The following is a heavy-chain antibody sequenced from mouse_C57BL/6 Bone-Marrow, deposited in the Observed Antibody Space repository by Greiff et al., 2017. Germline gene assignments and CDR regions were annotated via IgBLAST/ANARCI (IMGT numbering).Heavy chain of an antibody. CDR2: IWGVGST. CDR1: GFSLTSYG. V-gene: IGHV2-6*01. J-gene: IGHJ4*01. CDR3: ASRGYDYDGAMDY. Sequence: VKLMESGPGLVAPSQSLSITCTVSGFSLTSYGVDWVRQSPGKGLEWLGVIWGVGSTNYNSALKSRLSISQDNSKSQVFLKMNSLQTDDTAMYYCASRGYDYDGAMDYWGQGTSVTVSS. D-gene: IGHD2-4*01.